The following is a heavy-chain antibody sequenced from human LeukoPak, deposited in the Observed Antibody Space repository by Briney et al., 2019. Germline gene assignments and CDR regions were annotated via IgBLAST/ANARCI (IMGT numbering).Heavy chain of an antibody. J-gene: IGHJ6*02. Sequence: ASVKVACKASGYTFTNYDINWVRQATGQGLEWMGWRNPNSGRTGFAQKFQGRLTMTADTSISTAYMELSSLTSDDTAVYYCARGPVGTHGMDVWGQGTTVTVSS. CDR2: RNPNSGRT. CDR1: GYTFTNYD. CDR3: ARGPVGTHGMDV. V-gene: IGHV1-8*01.